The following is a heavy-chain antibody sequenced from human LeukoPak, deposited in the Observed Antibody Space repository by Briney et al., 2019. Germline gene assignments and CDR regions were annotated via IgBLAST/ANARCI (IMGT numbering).Heavy chain of an antibody. CDR1: GFTFSSYA. Sequence: GGSLRLSCAASGFTFSSYAMSWVRQAPGKGLEWVSAISGSGGSTYYADSVKGRFTISRDNSKNTLYLQMNSLRAEDTAVYYCARRGFDIVATIIGRYFDYWGQGTLVTVSS. V-gene: IGHV3-23*01. CDR3: ARRGFDIVATIIGRYFDY. J-gene: IGHJ4*02. CDR2: ISGSGGST. D-gene: IGHD5-12*01.